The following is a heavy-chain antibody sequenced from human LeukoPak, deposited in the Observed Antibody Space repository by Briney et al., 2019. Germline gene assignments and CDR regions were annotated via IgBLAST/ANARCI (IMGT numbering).Heavy chain of an antibody. J-gene: IGHJ4*02. CDR1: GGTFSSYA. CDR2: IIPIFGTA. Sequence: SVKVSCKASGGTFSSYAISWVRQAPGQGLEWMGGIIPIFGTANYAQKFQGRVTITADESTSTAYMELSSLRSEDTAVYYCARVRSYGSGSYYSYYFDYWGQGTLVTVCS. V-gene: IGHV1-69*01. CDR3: ARVRSYGSGSYYSYYFDY. D-gene: IGHD3-10*01.